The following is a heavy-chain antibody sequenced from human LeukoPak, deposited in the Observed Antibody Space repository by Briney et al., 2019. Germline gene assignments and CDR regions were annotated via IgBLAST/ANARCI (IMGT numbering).Heavy chain of an antibody. CDR1: GGSISSYY. Sequence: PSETLSLTCTVSGGSISSYYWSWIRQPPGKGLEWIGYIYYSGSTNYNPSLKSRVTISVDTSKNQFSLKLSSVTAADTAVYYCARVNSSGLGEYYYGMDVWGQGTTVTVSS. J-gene: IGHJ6*02. V-gene: IGHV4-59*01. CDR2: IYYSGST. D-gene: IGHD6-19*01. CDR3: ARVNSSGLGEYYYGMDV.